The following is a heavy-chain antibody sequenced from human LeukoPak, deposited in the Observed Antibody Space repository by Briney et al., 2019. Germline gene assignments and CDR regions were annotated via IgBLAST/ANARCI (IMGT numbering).Heavy chain of an antibody. CDR1: GVSLSGYY. CDR3: TRGTDGSGYDPEH. CDR2: INHSGST. Sequence: SETLSLTCAVYGVSLSGYYWSCIRQPPGKGLEGIGEINHSGSTNYNPSLKSRVTISVDTSKNQFSLKLSSVTAADTAVYYCTRGTDGSGYDPEHWGQGTLVTDSS. J-gene: IGHJ1*01. V-gene: IGHV4-34*01. D-gene: IGHD3-22*01.